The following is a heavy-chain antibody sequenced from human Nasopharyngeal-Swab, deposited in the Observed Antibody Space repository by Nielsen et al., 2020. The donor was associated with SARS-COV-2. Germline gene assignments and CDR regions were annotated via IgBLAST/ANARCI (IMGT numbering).Heavy chain of an antibody. CDR3: AREYY. V-gene: IGHV3-21*01. J-gene: IGHJ4*02. CDR1: GFSFSNYA. Sequence: GESLKISCAASGFSFSNYAMHWVRQAPGKGLEWVSSISSSSSYIYYADSVKGRFTISRDNAKNSLYLQMNSLRAEDTAVYYCAREYYWGQGTLVTVSS. CDR2: ISSSSSYI.